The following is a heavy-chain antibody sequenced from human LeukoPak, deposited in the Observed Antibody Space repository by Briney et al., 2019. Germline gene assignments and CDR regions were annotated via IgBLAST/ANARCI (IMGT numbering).Heavy chain of an antibody. V-gene: IGHV3-21*01. CDR2: ISSSSSYI. J-gene: IGHJ4*02. D-gene: IGHD2-15*01. Sequence: GGSLRLSCAASGSTFSSYSMNWVRQAPGKGLEWVSSISSSSSYIYYADSVKGRFTISRDNAKNSLYLQMNSLRAEDTAVYYCARVDCSGGSCYSDYWGQGTLVTVSS. CDR1: GSTFSSYS. CDR3: ARVDCSGGSCYSDY.